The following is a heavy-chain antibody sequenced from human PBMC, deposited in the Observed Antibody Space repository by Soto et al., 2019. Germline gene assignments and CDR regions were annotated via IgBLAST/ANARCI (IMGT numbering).Heavy chain of an antibody. J-gene: IGHJ4*02. Sequence: SETLSLTCTVSGGSISSSSYYWGWIRQPPGKGLEWIGSIYYSGSTYYNPSLKSRVTISVDTSKDQFSLKLSSVTAADTAVYYCNVVYGDYLGPGGYWGQGTLVTVSS. CDR1: GGSISSSSYY. CDR3: NVVYGDYLGPGGY. V-gene: IGHV4-39*01. D-gene: IGHD4-17*01. CDR2: IYYSGST.